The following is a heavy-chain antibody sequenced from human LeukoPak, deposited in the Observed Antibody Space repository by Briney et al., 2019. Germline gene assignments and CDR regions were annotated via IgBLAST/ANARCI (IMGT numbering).Heavy chain of an antibody. CDR3: ARQLIAAAGSFDY. CDR1: GFNFNGFA. Sequence: GGSLRLSCEASGFNFNGFAMHWVRQAPGKGLEWVALISYDGTNKFYAESVKGRFTVSRDNSKNTLYLQMNSLRAEDTAVYYCARQLIAAAGSFDYWGQGTLVTVSS. CDR2: ISYDGTNK. J-gene: IGHJ4*02. D-gene: IGHD6-13*01. V-gene: IGHV3-30*03.